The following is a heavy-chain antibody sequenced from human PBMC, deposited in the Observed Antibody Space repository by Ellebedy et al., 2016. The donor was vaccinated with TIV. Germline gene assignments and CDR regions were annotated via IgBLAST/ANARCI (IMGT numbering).Heavy chain of an antibody. D-gene: IGHD1-14*01. CDR3: AASGSRPAHYGIDV. CDR2: IDPTDSYT. CDR1: GSSFTNY. V-gene: IGHV5-10-1*01. Sequence: GESLKISXTASGSSFTNYINWVRQVPGKGLEWMGRIDPTDSYTKYSPSFQGHVTTSADKSLSTAYLQWTTLQASDTAMYYCAASGSRPAHYGIDVWGQGTTVTVS. J-gene: IGHJ6*02.